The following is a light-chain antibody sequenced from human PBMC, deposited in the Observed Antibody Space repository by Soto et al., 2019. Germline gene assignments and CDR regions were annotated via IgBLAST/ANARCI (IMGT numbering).Light chain of an antibody. CDR3: QQYNSYPT. J-gene: IGKJ1*01. Sequence: DIQMTQSPSTLSASVGDSVTITCRASQSISSWLAWYQQKPGKAPKLLIYKASSLESGVPSRFSGSGSGTEFTLTISSLQPYDFATYYCQQYNSYPTFGHGTKVEIK. CDR2: KAS. V-gene: IGKV1-5*03. CDR1: QSISSW.